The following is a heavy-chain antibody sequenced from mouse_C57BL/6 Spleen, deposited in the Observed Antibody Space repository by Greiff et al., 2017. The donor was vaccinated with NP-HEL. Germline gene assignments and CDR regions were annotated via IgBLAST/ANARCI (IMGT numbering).Heavy chain of an antibody. J-gene: IGHJ3*01. V-gene: IGHV1-80*01. D-gene: IGHD2-3*01. CDR2: VYPGDGDT. CDR3: ANDGYYGAY. CDR1: GYAFSSYW. Sequence: VQLQQSGAELVKPGASVKISCKASGYAFSSYWMNWVTQRPGKGLEWIGQVYPGDGDTNYNGKFKGKATLTADKSSSTAYMQLSSLTSEDSAVYFCANDGYYGAYWGQGTLVTVSA.